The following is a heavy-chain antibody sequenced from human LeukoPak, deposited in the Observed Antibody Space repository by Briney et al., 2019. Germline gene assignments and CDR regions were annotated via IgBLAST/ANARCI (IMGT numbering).Heavy chain of an antibody. CDR1: GGSLSSYY. D-gene: IGHD2-21*01. J-gene: IGHJ3*02. CDR3: ARMHIVVVIAIGRTGGAFDI. Sequence: PSETLSLTCTVSGGSLSSYYWSWIRRPAGKGLEWIGRIYTSGSTNYNPSLKSRVTISVDTSKNQFSLKLSSVTAADTAVYYCARMHIVVVIAIGRTGGAFDIWGQGTMVTVSS. CDR2: IYTSGST. V-gene: IGHV4-4*07.